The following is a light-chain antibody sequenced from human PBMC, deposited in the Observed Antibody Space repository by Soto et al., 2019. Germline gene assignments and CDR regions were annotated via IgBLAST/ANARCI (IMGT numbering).Light chain of an antibody. CDR1: SSDVGSYNL. CDR3: CSYAGSSPHVV. Sequence: QSALTQPASVSGSPGQSITISCTGTSSDVGSYNLVSWYQQHPGKAPKLMIYEVSKRPSGVSNRFSGSKSGNTAYLTISGLQAEDEADYYCCSYAGSSPHVVFGGGTKLTVL. CDR2: EVS. V-gene: IGLV2-23*02. J-gene: IGLJ2*01.